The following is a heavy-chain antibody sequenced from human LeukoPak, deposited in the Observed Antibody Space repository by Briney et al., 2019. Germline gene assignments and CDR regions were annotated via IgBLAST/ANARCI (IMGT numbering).Heavy chain of an antibody. D-gene: IGHD1/OR15-1a*01. CDR3: AKDLTPEHGPFDH. CDR1: GFTFDDYA. J-gene: IGHJ4*02. Sequence: GGSLRLSCAASGFTFDDYAMHWVRQAPGKGLEWVSGISWNSGSIGYADPVKGRFTISRDNAKNSLYLQMNSLKAEDMALYYCAKDLTPEHGPFDHWGQGTLVTVSS. V-gene: IGHV3-9*03. CDR2: ISWNSGSI.